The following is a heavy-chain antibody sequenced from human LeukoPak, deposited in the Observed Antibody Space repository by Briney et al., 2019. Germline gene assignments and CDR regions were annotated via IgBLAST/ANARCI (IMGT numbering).Heavy chain of an antibody. J-gene: IGHJ3*02. Sequence: SGTLSLTCTVSGGSISTYFWSWIRQPPGKGLEWIGSIYHSGSTYYNPSLKSRVTISVDTSKNQFSLKLSSVTAADTAVYYCARERITMIVVVTPDAFDIWGQGTMVTVSS. V-gene: IGHV4-38-2*02. CDR2: IYHSGST. D-gene: IGHD3-22*01. CDR1: GGSISTYF. CDR3: ARERITMIVVVTPDAFDI.